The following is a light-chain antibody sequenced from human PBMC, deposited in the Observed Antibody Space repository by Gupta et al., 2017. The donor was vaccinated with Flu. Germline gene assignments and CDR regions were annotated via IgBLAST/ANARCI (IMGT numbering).Light chain of an antibody. CDR2: LGS. CDR1: QSLLHSNGYNY. CDR3: MQALQTPRT. Sequence: IVMTQSPLSLPVTPGEPASIPCRPSQSLLHSNGYNYLDWYLQKPGQSPQLLIYLGSNRASGVPDRFSGSGSGTDFTLKISRVEAEDVGVYYCMQALQTPRTFGQGTKVEIK. J-gene: IGKJ1*01. V-gene: IGKV2-28*01.